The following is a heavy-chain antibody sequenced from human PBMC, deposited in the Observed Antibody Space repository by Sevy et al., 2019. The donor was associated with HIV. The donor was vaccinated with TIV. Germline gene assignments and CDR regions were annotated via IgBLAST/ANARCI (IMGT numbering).Heavy chain of an antibody. CDR1: GFTVSTNY. D-gene: IGHD4-17*01. J-gene: IGHJ4*02. CDR2: IYSGGNT. Sequence: GGSLRLSCAASGFTVSTNYMSWVRQAPGKGLEWVSVIYSGGNTYYTDSVKGRFTISRDKSKNTLYLQMNTLTPEDTAMYYCAREHHGYYLYYFDSWGQGTLVTVSS. V-gene: IGHV3-53*01. CDR3: AREHHGYYLYYFDS.